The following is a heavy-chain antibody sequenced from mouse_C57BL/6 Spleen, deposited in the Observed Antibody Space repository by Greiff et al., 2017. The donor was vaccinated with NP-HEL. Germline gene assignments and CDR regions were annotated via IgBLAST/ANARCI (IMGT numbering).Heavy chain of an antibody. CDR3: ARGATVVNYYAMDY. D-gene: IGHD1-1*01. V-gene: IGHV3-6*01. Sequence: EVQLQESGPGLVKPSQSLSLTCSVTGYSITSGYYWNWIRQFPGNKLEWMGYISYDGSNNYNPSLKNRISITRDTSKNQFVLKLNSVTTEDTATYYCARGATVVNYYAMDYWGQGTSVTVSS. CDR2: ISYDGSN. CDR1: GYSITSGYY. J-gene: IGHJ4*01.